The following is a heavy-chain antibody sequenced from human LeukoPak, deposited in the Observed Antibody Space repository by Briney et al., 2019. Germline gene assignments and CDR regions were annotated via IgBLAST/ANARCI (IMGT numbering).Heavy chain of an antibody. D-gene: IGHD1-1*01. V-gene: IGHV3-21*01. Sequence: GGSLRLSCAASGFTFSDYSMNWVRQAPGKGLEWVSAICRGSRHLYYEGSEEGRFIISSDNAKNALYLQMNRRRADDMAVYYCVRDLMGAGGTTAYFHHWGQGTLVTVSS. J-gene: IGHJ1*01. CDR2: ICRGSRHL. CDR1: GFTFSDYS. CDR3: VRDLMGAGGTTAYFHH.